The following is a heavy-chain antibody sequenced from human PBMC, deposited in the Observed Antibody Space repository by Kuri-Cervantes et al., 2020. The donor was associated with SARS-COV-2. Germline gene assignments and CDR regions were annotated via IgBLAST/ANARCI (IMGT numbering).Heavy chain of an antibody. Sequence: ASVKVSCKASGYTFTSYGISWVRQAPGQGLEWMGWISAYNGNTNYAQKLQGRATMTTDTSTSTVYMELSSLRSEDTAVYYCARVPSRASYYFDYWGQGTLVTVSS. V-gene: IGHV1-18*01. D-gene: IGHD3-10*01. CDR1: GYTFTSYG. J-gene: IGHJ4*02. CDR3: ARVPSRASYYFDY. CDR2: ISAYNGNT.